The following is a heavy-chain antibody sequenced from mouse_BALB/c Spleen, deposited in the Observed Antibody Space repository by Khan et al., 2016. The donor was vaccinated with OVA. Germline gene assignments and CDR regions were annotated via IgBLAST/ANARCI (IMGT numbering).Heavy chain of an antibody. V-gene: IGHV1-4*01. D-gene: IGHD2-14*01. Sequence: QVQLKESGAELARPGASVRMSYKASGYTFTSNTMHWVKQRPGQGLEWIGYINPRSGYTNYNQNFKDKATLTADKSSSTAYMQLSSLTSEDSAVYYCARRTTGYTMDYWGQGTSVTVSS. CDR2: INPRSGYT. J-gene: IGHJ4*01. CDR3: ARRTTGYTMDY. CDR1: GYTFTSNT.